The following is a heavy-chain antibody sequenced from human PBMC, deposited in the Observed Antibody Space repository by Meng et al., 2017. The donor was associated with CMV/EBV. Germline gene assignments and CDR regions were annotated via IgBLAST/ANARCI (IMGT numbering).Heavy chain of an antibody. Sequence: GGSLRLSCAASGFTLDNYSMHWVRQAPGKGLEWVSGISWDRGSIGYADSVKGRFTISRDNAKNSLYLQMNSLRAEDTALYYCAKGISNSGSYHAFDYWGQGTLVTVSS. CDR1: GFTLDNYS. V-gene: IGHV3-9*01. CDR3: AKGISNSGSYHAFDY. D-gene: IGHD1-26*01. CDR2: ISWDRGSI. J-gene: IGHJ4*02.